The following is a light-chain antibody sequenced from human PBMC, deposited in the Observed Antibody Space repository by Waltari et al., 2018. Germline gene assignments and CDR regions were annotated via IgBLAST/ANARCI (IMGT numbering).Light chain of an antibody. Sequence: QSALSQPASVSGSPGQSITISCTGASSDVGGRDYVTWYQQHPGKAPKLIIRDVNNRPSGVSNRFSGSKSGNTASLTISGLQAEDEADYYCSSYSTSSSLILFGEGTKVTVL. CDR1: SSDVGGRDY. CDR2: DVN. V-gene: IGLV2-14*03. J-gene: IGLJ2*01. CDR3: SSYSTSSSLIL.